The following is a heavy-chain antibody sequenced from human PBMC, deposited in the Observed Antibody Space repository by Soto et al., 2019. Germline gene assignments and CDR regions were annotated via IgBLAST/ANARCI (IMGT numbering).Heavy chain of an antibody. Sequence: LRLSCAASGFSFSDYAMSWVRQAPGKGLEWVSVISESGGSTHYADSVRGRFTVSRDNSKNSLSLRMNSLRGEDTAVYFCAKRSPYSSGWYSPIFNHWGQGALDTVTS. CDR3: AKRSPYSSGWYSPIFNH. J-gene: IGHJ4*01. CDR1: GFSFSDYA. D-gene: IGHD6-13*01. V-gene: IGHV3-23*01. CDR2: ISESGGST.